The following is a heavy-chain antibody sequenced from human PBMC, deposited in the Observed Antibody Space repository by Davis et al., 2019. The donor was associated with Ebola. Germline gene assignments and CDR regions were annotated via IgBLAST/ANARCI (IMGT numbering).Heavy chain of an antibody. CDR1: GYTFTNYY. D-gene: IGHD2-2*01. CDR2: INPNSGDT. CDR3: ARSCISARCYLLYAMDV. Sequence: ASVKVSCKASGYTFTNYYMHWVRQAPGQGLEWMGMINPNSGDTSYAQRFQGRVTMTRDTSTSTAYMELSRLRSDDTAMYYCARSCISARCYLLYAMDVWGKGTTVTVSS. V-gene: IGHV1-2*02. J-gene: IGHJ6*03.